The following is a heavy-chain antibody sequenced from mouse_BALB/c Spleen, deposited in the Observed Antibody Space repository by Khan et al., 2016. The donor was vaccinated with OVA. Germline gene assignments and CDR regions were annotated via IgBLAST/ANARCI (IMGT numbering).Heavy chain of an antibody. V-gene: IGHV1-4*01. J-gene: IGHJ4*01. CDR2: INPRSGYT. Sequence: QVQLKQSGAELARPGASVRMSCKASGYTFTSNTMHWIKQRPGQGLEWIGYINPRSGYTTYNQNFKDKATLTADKSSSTAYMQLISLTSEDSAVYYCARRTTGYTMDSWGQGTSVTVSS. D-gene: IGHD2-14*01. CDR1: GYTFTSNT. CDR3: ARRTTGYTMDS.